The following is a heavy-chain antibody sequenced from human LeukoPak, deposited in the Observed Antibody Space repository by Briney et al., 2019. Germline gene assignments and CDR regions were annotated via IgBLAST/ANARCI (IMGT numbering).Heavy chain of an antibody. V-gene: IGHV3-23*01. CDR3: ARQSSATIVSAFAF. CDR1: GFTFSSFA. D-gene: IGHD2-15*01. CDR2: ISGSGGTT. Sequence: PGGSLRLSCAASGFTFSSFAMTWVRQAPGEGLEWVSTISGSGGTTYYADSVKGRFTISRDNSKNTLYLQMNSLRAEDTAVYYCARQSSATIVSAFAFWGQGTMVTVSS. J-gene: IGHJ3*01.